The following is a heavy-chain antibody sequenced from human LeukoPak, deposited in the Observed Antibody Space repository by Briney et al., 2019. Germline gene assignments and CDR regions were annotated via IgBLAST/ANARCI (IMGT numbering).Heavy chain of an antibody. Sequence: GGALTLSCAASGFTFSDYYMSWIRQAPGKGLEWVSYISSSGSTIYYADSVKGRFTISRDNAKNSLYLQMNSLRAEDTAVYYCARGMATIDGYYYYMDVWGKGTTVTVSS. CDR3: ARGMATIDGYYYYMDV. D-gene: IGHD5-24*01. V-gene: IGHV3-11*04. J-gene: IGHJ6*03. CDR2: ISSSGSTI. CDR1: GFTFSDYY.